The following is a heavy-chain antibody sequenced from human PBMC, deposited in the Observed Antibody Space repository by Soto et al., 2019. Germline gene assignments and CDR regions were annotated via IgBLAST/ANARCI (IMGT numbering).Heavy chain of an antibody. CDR2: IKPDSGDT. D-gene: IGHD2-2*01. J-gene: IGHJ5*02. CDR1: RYAFTSYD. Sequence: ASVKVSCKASRYAFTSYDIFWVRQSPGQGLEWMGWIKPDSGDTHYAQNFQGRVTMTRDTSINTAYMELNNLVSDDTAVYYCARRSSTYLNEIIYDPWGQGTLVTVSS. CDR3: ARRSSTYLNEIIYDP. V-gene: IGHV1-2*02.